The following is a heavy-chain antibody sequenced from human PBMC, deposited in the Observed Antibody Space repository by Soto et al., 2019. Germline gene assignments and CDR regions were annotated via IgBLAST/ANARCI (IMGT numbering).Heavy chain of an antibody. J-gene: IGHJ4*02. CDR2: SKNRGQGFTI. D-gene: IGHD3-16*01. CDR3: TVWIEGACY. V-gene: IGHV3-72*01. Sequence: HLVASGGGLVQPGGSLRLSCAASGFTFNDHYMDWVRQAPGKGLEWVARSKNRGQGFTIEYAASLKGRFTISRDDPANSLYLQMNSLETDDTAVYYCTVWIEGACYWGRGILVTVSS. CDR1: GFTFNDHY.